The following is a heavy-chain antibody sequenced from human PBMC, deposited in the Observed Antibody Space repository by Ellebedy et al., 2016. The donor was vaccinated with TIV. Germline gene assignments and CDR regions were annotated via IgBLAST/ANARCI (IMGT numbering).Heavy chain of an antibody. J-gene: IGHJ4*02. V-gene: IGHV1-46*01. D-gene: IGHD4-17*01. CDR1: GYTFTSYY. CDR2: MNANDGDT. Sequence: AASVKVSCQASGYTFTSYYIHWLRQAPGQGLEWMGIMNANDGDTTYAQKFQGRVTMTRDTSTHTVYMELTSLRFEDTAVYYCARAAAMTKVSSPSAYWGQGTLVTVSS. CDR3: ARAAAMTKVSSPSAY.